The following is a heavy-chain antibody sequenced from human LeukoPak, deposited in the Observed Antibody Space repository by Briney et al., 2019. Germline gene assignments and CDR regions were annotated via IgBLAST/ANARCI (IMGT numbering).Heavy chain of an antibody. J-gene: IGHJ4*02. D-gene: IGHD3-3*01. Sequence: HPGGSLRLSCAASGFTVSSNYMSWVRQAPGKGLEWVSVIYSGGSAYYADSVKGRFTISRDNSKNTLYLQMNSLRAEDTAVYYCAKVQAHYDFWSGDPLDFDYWGQGTLVTVSS. CDR1: GFTVSSNY. CDR3: AKVQAHYDFWSGDPLDFDY. CDR2: IYSGGSA. V-gene: IGHV3-53*01.